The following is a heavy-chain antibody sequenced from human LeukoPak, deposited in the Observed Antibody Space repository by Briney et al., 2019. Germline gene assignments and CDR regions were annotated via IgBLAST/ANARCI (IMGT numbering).Heavy chain of an antibody. CDR2: IHGDGST. J-gene: IGHJ4*02. Sequence: GGSLRLSCAASGFTVSSRYMSWVRQAPGKGLEWVSVIHGDGSTYYANSVKGRFTISRDNSKNTLYLQMNSLRAEDTAVYYCARGESSDCTCIDYWGQGTLVSVSS. D-gene: IGHD2-21*02. V-gene: IGHV3-53*01. CDR1: GFTVSSRY. CDR3: ARGESSDCTCIDY.